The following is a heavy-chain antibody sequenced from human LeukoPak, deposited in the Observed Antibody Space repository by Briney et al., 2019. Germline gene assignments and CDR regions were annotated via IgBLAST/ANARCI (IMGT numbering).Heavy chain of an antibody. CDR1: GGSINSHY. CDR3: ARDLGHC. D-gene: IGHD3-16*01. J-gene: IGHJ4*01. Sequence: PSETLSLTCTVSGGSINSHYWSWIRQPPGKGLEWIGDISYSGSTNYNPSLKSRVTMTVDTSKNQFSLKLSSVTAADTAVYYCARDLGHCWGHGTLVTVSS. V-gene: IGHV4-59*11. CDR2: ISYSGST.